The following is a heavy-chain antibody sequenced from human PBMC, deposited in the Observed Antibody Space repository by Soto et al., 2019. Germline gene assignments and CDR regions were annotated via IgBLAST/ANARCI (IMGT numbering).Heavy chain of an antibody. J-gene: IGHJ4*02. Sequence: GGSLTLSCAASGFTFTNAWLSWVRQAPGKVLEWVGRIRSKSDGETIDYAASVRGRFIISRDDSTSTLYLQMNGLKTEDAAVYYCSTDQLALAGTPYYFDNWGQGALVTVSS. D-gene: IGHD6-19*01. CDR2: IRSKSDGETI. CDR1: GFTFTNAW. CDR3: STDQLALAGTPYYFDN. V-gene: IGHV3-15*01.